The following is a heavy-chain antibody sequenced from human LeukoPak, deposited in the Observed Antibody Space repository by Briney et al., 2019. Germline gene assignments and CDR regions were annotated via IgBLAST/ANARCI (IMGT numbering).Heavy chain of an antibody. V-gene: IGHV3-33*06. J-gene: IGHJ4*02. CDR2: IWYDGSNK. Sequence: AGGSLRLSCAASGFTFSSYGMHWVRQAPGKGLEWVAVIWYDGSNKYYADSVKGRFTISRDNSKNTLYLQMNSLRAEDTAVYYCAKDLIGYCTNGVCYFPDYWGQGALVIVSS. CDR1: GFTFSSYG. D-gene: IGHD2-8*01. CDR3: AKDLIGYCTNGVCYFPDY.